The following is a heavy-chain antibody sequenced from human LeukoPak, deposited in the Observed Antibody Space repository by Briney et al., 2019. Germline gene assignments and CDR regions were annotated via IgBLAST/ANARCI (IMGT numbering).Heavy chain of an antibody. CDR2: IYYSGST. CDR3: ARDGDRSGYDYHY. J-gene: IGHJ4*02. Sequence: SETLSLTCTVSGGSISSYYWSWIRQPPGKGLEWIGYIYYSGSTNYNPPLKSRVTISVDTSKNQFSLKLSSVTAADTAVYYCARDGDRSGYDYHYWGQGTLVTVSS. D-gene: IGHD5-12*01. CDR1: GGSISSYY. V-gene: IGHV4-59*01.